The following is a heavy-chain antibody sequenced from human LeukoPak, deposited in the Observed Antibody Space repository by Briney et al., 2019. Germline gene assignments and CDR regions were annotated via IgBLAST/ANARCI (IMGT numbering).Heavy chain of an antibody. CDR3: ARYLREYYDSSGTDEDY. D-gene: IGHD3-22*01. CDR1: GFTFSSYS. J-gene: IGHJ4*02. V-gene: IGHV3-21*01. CDR2: ISSSSSYI. Sequence: PGGSLRLSCAASGFTFSSYSMNWVRQAPGKGLEWVSSISSSSSYIYYADSVKGRFTISRDNAKNSLYLQMNSLRAEDTAVYYCARYLREYYDSSGTDEDYWGQGTLVTVSS.